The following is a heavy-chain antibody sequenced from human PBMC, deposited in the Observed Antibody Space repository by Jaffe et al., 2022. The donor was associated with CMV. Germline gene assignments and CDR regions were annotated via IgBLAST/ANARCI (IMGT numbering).Heavy chain of an antibody. Sequence: QVQLQESGPGLVKPSETLSLTCTVSGGSISSYYWSWIRQPPGKGLEWIGYIYYSGSTNYNPSLKSRVTISVDTSKNQFSLKLSSVTAADTAVYYCARVGGCSGGSCKGYYYYYYMDVWGKGTTVTVSS. D-gene: IGHD2-15*01. CDR2: IYYSGST. CDR3: ARVGGCSGGSCKGYYYYYYMDV. V-gene: IGHV4-59*01. J-gene: IGHJ6*03. CDR1: GGSISSYY.